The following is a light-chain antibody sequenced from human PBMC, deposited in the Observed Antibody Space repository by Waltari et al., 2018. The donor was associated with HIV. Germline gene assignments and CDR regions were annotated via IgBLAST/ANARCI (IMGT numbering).Light chain of an antibody. J-gene: IGKJ4*01. CDR3: QQYGSSPPLT. CDR1: QSVSNSY. V-gene: IGKV3-20*01. CDR2: GAS. Sequence: IVLTQSPGPLSLSPGERATLSCRANQSVSNSYLAWDQQNPGQAPRLLIYGASSRATGIPDRFSGSGSGTDFTLTISRLEPEDFAVYYCQQYGSSPPLTFGGGTKVEIK.